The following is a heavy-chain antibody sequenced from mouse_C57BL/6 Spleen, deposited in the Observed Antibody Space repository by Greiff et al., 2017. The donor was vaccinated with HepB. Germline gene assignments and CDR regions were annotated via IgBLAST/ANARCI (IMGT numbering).Heavy chain of an antibody. CDR3: ARDESNGAWFAY. CDR2: ISDGGSYT. CDR1: GFTFSSYA. Sequence: DVQLVESGGGLVKPGGSLKLSCAASGFTFSSYAMSWVRQTPEKRLEWVATISDGGSYTYYPDNVKGRFTISRDNAKNNLYLQMSHLKSEDTAMYYCARDESNGAWFAYWGQGTLVTVSA. D-gene: IGHD2-5*01. J-gene: IGHJ3*01. V-gene: IGHV5-4*01.